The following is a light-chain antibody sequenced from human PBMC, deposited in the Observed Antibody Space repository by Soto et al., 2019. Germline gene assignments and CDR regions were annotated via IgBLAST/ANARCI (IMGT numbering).Light chain of an antibody. CDR2: DNN. J-gene: IGLJ2*01. Sequence: QSVLTQPPSVSAAPGQEVTISRSGSSSNIGNNYVSWYQQLPGTAPKLLIYDNNKRPSGIPDRFSGSKSGTSATLGITGLQTGDEADYYCGTWDSSLSAVVFGGGTKLTVL. CDR1: SSNIGNNY. V-gene: IGLV1-51*01. CDR3: GTWDSSLSAVV.